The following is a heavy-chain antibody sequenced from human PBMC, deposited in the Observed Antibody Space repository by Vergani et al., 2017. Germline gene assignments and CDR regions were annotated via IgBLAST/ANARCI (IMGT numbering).Heavy chain of an antibody. J-gene: IGHJ3*02. Sequence: QVQLVQSGAEVKKPGASVKVSCKASGYTFTSYDINWVRQATGQGLEWMGWMNTNSGNTGYAQKFQGRVTITRNTSISTAYMELSSLRSGDTAVYYCARAIDYDGSGSYYDAFDIWGQGTMVTVSS. V-gene: IGHV1-8*03. CDR3: ARAIDYDGSGSYYDAFDI. CDR1: GYTFTSYD. D-gene: IGHD3-10*01. CDR2: MNTNSGNT.